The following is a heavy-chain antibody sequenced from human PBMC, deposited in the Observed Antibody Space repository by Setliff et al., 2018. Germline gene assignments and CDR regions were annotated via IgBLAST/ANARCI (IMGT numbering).Heavy chain of an antibody. D-gene: IGHD3-10*01. J-gene: IGHJ5*02. CDR2: VRHDGSNE. Sequence: LRLSCAASGFTSNMYGVHWVRQAPGRGLEWVAYVRHDGSNENYADSVKGRFTVSRENSRNTLYLQMNSLRADDTAVYYCARLRAPGSHGLDPWGQGTLVTVSS. CDR1: GFTSNMYG. V-gene: IGHV3-30*12. CDR3: ARLRAPGSHGLDP.